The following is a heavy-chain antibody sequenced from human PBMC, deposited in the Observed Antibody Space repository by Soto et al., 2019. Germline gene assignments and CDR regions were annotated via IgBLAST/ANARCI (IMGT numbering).Heavy chain of an antibody. J-gene: IGHJ5*02. V-gene: IGHV1-2*02. CDR1: GYTFTGYY. Sequence: GASVKVSCKASGYTFTGYYMHWVRQAPGQGLEWMGWINPNSGGTNYAQKFQGRVTMTRDTSISTAYMELSRLRSDDTAVYYCARQVGSSSPYNWFDPWGQGTLVTVS. CDR3: ARQVGSSSPYNWFDP. D-gene: IGHD6-6*01. CDR2: INPNSGGT.